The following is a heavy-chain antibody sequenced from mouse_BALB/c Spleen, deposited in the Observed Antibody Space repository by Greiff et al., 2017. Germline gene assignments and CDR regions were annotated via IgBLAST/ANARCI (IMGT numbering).Heavy chain of an antibody. CDR3: ARELPFDY. CDR1: GFNIKDYY. V-gene: IGHV14-3*02. Sequence: EVQLQQSGAELVRSGASVKLSCTASGFNIKDYYMHWVKQRPEQGLEWIGRIDPANGNTKYDPKFQGKATITAATSSNTAYLQLSSLTSEDTAVYYCARELPFDYWGQGATLTVSS. J-gene: IGHJ2*01. D-gene: IGHD2-1*01. CDR2: IDPANGNT.